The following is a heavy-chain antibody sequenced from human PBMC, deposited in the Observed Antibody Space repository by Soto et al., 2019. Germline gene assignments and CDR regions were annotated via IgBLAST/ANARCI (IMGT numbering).Heavy chain of an antibody. J-gene: IGHJ4*02. Sequence: GESLKISCAASGFTFSSYGMHWVRQAPGKGLEWVAVISYDGSNKYYADSVKGRFTISRDNSKNTLYLQMNSLRAEDTAVYYCAKDRYRDIVATFSDYWGQRTLVTVSS. D-gene: IGHD5-12*01. V-gene: IGHV3-30*18. CDR3: AKDRYRDIVATFSDY. CDR2: ISYDGSNK. CDR1: GFTFSSYG.